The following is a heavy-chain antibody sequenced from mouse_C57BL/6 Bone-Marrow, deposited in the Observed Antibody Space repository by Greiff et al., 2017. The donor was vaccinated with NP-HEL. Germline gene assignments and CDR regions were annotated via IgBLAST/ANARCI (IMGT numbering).Heavy chain of an antibody. CDR1: GYTFTSYG. CDR3: ARWTATIVKCWYYYAMDY. Sequence: VQRVESGAELARPGASVKLSCKASGYTFTSYGISWVKQRTGQGLEWLGEIYPRSGNTYYNEKFKGKATLTADKSSSTAYMELRSLTAEDSAVYFCARWTATIVKCWYYYAMDYWGQGTSVTVSS. J-gene: IGHJ4*01. CDR2: IYPRSGNT. D-gene: IGHD2-5*01. V-gene: IGHV1-81*01.